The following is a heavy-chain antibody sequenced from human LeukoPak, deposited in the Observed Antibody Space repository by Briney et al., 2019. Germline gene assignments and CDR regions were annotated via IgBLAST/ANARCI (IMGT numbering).Heavy chain of an antibody. Sequence: TASETLSLTCTVSGYSISRDYYWGWIRQPPGEGLEWIGSIYHRGDTHYSPSLRSRVTISVDTSKNQFSLKLSSVTAADTAVYYCASGEYSSGWYREDYWGQGTLVTVSS. J-gene: IGHJ4*02. D-gene: IGHD6-19*01. CDR3: ASGEYSSGWYREDY. CDR1: GYSISRDYY. V-gene: IGHV4-38-2*02. CDR2: IYHRGDT.